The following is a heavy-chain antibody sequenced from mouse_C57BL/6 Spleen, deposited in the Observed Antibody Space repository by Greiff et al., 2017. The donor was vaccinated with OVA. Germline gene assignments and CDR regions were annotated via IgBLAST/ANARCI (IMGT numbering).Heavy chain of an antibody. CDR2: IDPSDSET. CDR1: GYTFTSYW. CDR3: ARSGNDYDVGFAY. V-gene: IGHV1-52*01. J-gene: IGHJ3*01. D-gene: IGHD2-4*01. Sequence: QVQLQQPGAELVRPGSSVKLSCKASGYTFTSYWMHWVKQRPIQGLEWIGNIDPSDSETHYNQKFKDKATLTVDTSSSTAYMQLSSLTSEDSAVYYCARSGNDYDVGFAYWGQGTLVTVSA.